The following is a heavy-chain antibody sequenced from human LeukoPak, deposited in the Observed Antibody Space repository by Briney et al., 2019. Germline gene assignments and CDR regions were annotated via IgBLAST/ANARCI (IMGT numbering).Heavy chain of an antibody. J-gene: IGHJ4*02. Sequence: PGGSLRLSCAASGFTLSTYAMNWVRQAPGKGLEWVSAISGSGDNAYYADSVKGRFSISRDNSKNTLYLHINSLRAEDTALYFCAKRGAAGRLFDYWGQGTLVTVSS. CDR3: AKRGAAGRLFDY. CDR1: GFTLSTYA. V-gene: IGHV3-23*01. D-gene: IGHD6-13*01. CDR2: ISGSGDNA.